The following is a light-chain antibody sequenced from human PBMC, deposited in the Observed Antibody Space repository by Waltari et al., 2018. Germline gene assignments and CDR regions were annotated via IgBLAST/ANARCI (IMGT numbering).Light chain of an antibody. CDR2: VNSDGSH. CDR3: ETGGHGTWV. Sequence: QLVLTQSPSASASLGASVKLTCTLSSGHSSNIIAWLQQRPERGPRYLMKVNSDGSHSKGDDIPDRFSGSSSGAERYLTLSSLQSEDEADYYCETGGHGTWVFGGGTKLTVL. J-gene: IGLJ3*02. V-gene: IGLV4-69*01. CDR1: SGHSSNI.